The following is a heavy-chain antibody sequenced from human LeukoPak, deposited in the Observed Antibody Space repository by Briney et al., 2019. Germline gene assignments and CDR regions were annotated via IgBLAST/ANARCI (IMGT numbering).Heavy chain of an antibody. J-gene: IGHJ3*02. D-gene: IGHD1-26*01. CDR3: ARGRRVGATGRGDFDI. Sequence: ASVKVSCKASGYTFTGYYMHWVRQAPGQGLEWMGRINPNSGGTNYAQKFQGRVAMTRDTSISTAYMELSRLRSDDTAVYYCARGRRVGATGRGDFDIWGQGTMVTVSS. CDR1: GYTFTGYY. V-gene: IGHV1-2*06. CDR2: INPNSGGT.